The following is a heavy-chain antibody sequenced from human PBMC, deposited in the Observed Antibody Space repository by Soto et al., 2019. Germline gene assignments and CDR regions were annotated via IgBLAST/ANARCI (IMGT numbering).Heavy chain of an antibody. CDR1: GFTFSSYA. J-gene: IGHJ5*02. Sequence: GWSLRLSCAASGFTFSSYAMSWVRQAPGKGLEWVSAISGSGGSTYYADSVKGRFTISRDNSKNTLYLQMNSLRAEDTAVYYCEKVKPDVPAAGNRGGYKRFAPWGQGTLGTVSS. D-gene: IGHD2-2*01. V-gene: IGHV3-23*01. CDR2: ISGSGGST. CDR3: EKVKPDVPAAGNRGGYKRFAP.